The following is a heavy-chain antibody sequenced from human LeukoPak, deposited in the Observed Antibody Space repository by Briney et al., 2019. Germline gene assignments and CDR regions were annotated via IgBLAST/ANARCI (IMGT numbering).Heavy chain of an antibody. J-gene: IGHJ4*02. CDR1: GYTITSYG. D-gene: IGHD3-22*01. Sequence: ASVKISCKASGYTITSYGISWVRQAPGQGLEWMGWISAYNGNTNYAQKLQGRVTMTTDTSTSTAYMELRSLRSDDTAVYYCAKGLPYESRAYYDRLFDEWGQGTLVTVSS. CDR2: ISAYNGNT. V-gene: IGHV1-18*01. CDR3: AKGLPYESRAYYDRLFDE.